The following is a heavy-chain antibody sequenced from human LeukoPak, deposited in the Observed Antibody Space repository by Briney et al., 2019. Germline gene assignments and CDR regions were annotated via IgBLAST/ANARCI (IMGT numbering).Heavy chain of an antibody. CDR2: INHSGST. CDR1: GGSFSGYY. J-gene: IGHJ5*02. V-gene: IGHV4-34*01. D-gene: IGHD6-13*01. Sequence: KPSETLSLTCAVYGGSFSGYYWSWIRQPPGKGLEWIGEINHSGSTNYNPSLKSRVTISVDTSKNQFSLKLSSVTAADTAVYYCAIIAAAGGGWFDPWGQGTLVTVSS. CDR3: AIIAAAGGGWFDP.